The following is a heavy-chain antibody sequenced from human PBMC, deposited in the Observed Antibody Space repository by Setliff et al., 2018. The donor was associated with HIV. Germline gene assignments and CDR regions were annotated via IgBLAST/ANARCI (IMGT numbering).Heavy chain of an antibody. CDR1: GFTFNSYW. CDR3: ARKFRPSHGVDV. D-gene: IGHD3-10*01. Sequence: TGGSLRLSCVASGFTFNSYWMYWVRQAPGKGLVCVSRVNNDGTDTIYADSVKGRFTISRDNAKSTVYRQMNSLSVEDTAIYYCARKFRPSHGVDVWGQGPTVTVSS. V-gene: IGHV3-74*01. CDR2: VNNDGTDT. J-gene: IGHJ6*02.